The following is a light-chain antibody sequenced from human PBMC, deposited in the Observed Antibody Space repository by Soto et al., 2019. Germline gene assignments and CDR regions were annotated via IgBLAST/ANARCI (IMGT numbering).Light chain of an antibody. J-gene: IGKJ1*01. CDR3: QQYNSYPWT. CDR2: EAS. V-gene: IGKV1-5*01. CDR1: QTITRW. Sequence: EIPMTVSPSTRAATVGGTGTITCRASQTITRWMAWYQQKPGKAPKLLIYEASTLESGVPSRFSGSRSGTEFTLTISSLQPDDFATYYCQQYNSYPWTFGQGTKVDNK.